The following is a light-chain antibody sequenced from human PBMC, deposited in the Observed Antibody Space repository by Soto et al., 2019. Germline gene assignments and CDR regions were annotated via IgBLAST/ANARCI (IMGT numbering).Light chain of an antibody. CDR3: QQYDNSPIT. Sequence: EIVLTQSPGILSLSPGERASLSCGASQSISSSFLAWYQQKPGQATRLLIDGASSRATGTPDRFSGTGSETDFPLTISRLEPDVFAVYCCQQYDNSPITFGQGTRLEIK. J-gene: IGKJ5*01. V-gene: IGKV3-20*01. CDR1: QSISSSF. CDR2: GAS.